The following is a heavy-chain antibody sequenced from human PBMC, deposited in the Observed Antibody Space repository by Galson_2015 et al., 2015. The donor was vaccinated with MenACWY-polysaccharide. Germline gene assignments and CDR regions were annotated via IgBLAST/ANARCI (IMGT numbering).Heavy chain of an antibody. CDR2: ISYDGSDK. CDR3: VKSDRDYDDSYNWFDP. Sequence: SLRLSCAASGFTFSSYGIHWVRQAPGKGLEWVAVISYDGSDKYYADSVKGRITISRDNSKDTLYLQINSLRVEDTALYYCVKSDRDYDDSYNWFDPWGQGTLVTVSS. D-gene: IGHD4-17*01. CDR1: GFTFSSYG. V-gene: IGHV3-30*18. J-gene: IGHJ5*02.